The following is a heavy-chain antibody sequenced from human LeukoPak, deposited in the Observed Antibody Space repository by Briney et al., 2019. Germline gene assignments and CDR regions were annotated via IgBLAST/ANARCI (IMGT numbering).Heavy chain of an antibody. CDR1: GGPISSGGYY. CDR2: IYYSGST. V-gene: IGHV4-31*03. CDR3: ARGIAAFGFDP. D-gene: IGHD6-25*01. J-gene: IGHJ5*02. Sequence: SETLSLTCTVSGGPISSGGYYWSWIRQHPGKGLEWIGYIYYSGSTYYNPSLKSRVTISVDTSKNQFSLKLSSVTAADTAVYYCARGIAAFGFDPWGQGTLVTVSS.